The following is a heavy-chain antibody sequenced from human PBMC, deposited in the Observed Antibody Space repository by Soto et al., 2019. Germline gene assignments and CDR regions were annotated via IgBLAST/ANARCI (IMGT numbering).Heavy chain of an antibody. CDR1: GGTFSSYA. CDR2: IIPIFGTA. J-gene: IGHJ4*02. Sequence: QVQLVQSGAEVKKPGSSVKVSCKASGGTFSSYAISWVRQAPGQGLEWMGWIIPIFGTANYAQKFQGRVTITADESTSTDYMELSSLRSEDPAVYYCARGDYYGSGSYHYLGQGPLVTVSS. D-gene: IGHD3-10*01. V-gene: IGHV1-69*01. CDR3: ARGDYYGSGSYHY.